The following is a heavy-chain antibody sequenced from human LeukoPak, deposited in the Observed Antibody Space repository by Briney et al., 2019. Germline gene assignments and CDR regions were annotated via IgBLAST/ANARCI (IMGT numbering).Heavy chain of an antibody. CDR3: AKVGGRGYSGYDPFDY. D-gene: IGHD5-12*01. CDR2: ISGSGGST. V-gene: IGHV3-23*01. J-gene: IGHJ4*02. Sequence: PGGSLRFSCAAPGFTFSSYAWSWVRQAPGKGLKGVSAISGSGGSTYYADSVKGRFTISRDNSKNTLYLQMNSLRAEDTAVYYCAKVGGRGYSGYDPFDYWGQGTLVTVSS. CDR1: GFTFSSYA.